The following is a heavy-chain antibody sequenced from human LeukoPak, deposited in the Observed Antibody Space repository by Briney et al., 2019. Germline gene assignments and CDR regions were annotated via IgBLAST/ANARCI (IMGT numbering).Heavy chain of an antibody. D-gene: IGHD3-22*01. J-gene: IGHJ4*02. Sequence: PGRSLRLSCAASRFTFSSYAMHWVRQAPGKGLEWVAVISYDGSNKYYADSVKGRFTISRDNSKNTLYLQMNSLRAEDTAVYYCARESGNWYYDSSTPAYWGQGTLVTVSS. CDR2: ISYDGSNK. CDR1: RFTFSSYA. V-gene: IGHV3-30-3*01. CDR3: ARESGNWYYDSSTPAY.